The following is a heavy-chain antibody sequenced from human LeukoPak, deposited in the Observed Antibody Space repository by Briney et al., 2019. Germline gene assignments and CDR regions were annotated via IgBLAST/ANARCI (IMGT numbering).Heavy chain of an antibody. Sequence: PGGTLRLSCAASGFTFDDYGMSWVRQGPRTGLEWVSGINWNYGGTGYSDPANGRFTISRDNAKNSLYLQMNSLRAEDMALYHCARVVAAAGSDNWFDPWGQGNLVTVSS. CDR2: INWNYGGT. J-gene: IGHJ5*02. CDR3: ARVVAAAGSDNWFDP. D-gene: IGHD6-13*01. V-gene: IGHV3-20*01. CDR1: GFTFDDYG.